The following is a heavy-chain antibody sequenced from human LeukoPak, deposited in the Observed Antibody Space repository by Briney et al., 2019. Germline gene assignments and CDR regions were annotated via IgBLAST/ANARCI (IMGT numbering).Heavy chain of an antibody. Sequence: GGSLRLSCAASGFTFSTYAMHWVRQAPGKGLEWVAFIRYDGSNKYYADSVKGRFTISRDNAKNSLYLQMNSLRAEDTAVYYCARGEYSYGYEDAFDIWGQGTMVTVSS. CDR2: IRYDGSNK. V-gene: IGHV3-30*02. D-gene: IGHD5-18*01. CDR3: ARGEYSYGYEDAFDI. J-gene: IGHJ3*02. CDR1: GFTFSTYA.